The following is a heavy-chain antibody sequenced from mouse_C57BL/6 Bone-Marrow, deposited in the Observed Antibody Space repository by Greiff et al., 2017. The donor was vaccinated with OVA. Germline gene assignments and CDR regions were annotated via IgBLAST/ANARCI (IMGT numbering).Heavy chain of an antibody. CDR1: GYTFTSYD. Sequence: QVQLQQSGPELVKPGASVKLSCKASGYTFTSYDINWVKQRPGQGLEWIGWIYPRDGSPKYNEKFKGKATLTVDTSSSTAYMELHSLTSEDSAVYFCARSGGNYFYAMDYWGQGTSVTVSS. CDR3: ARSGGNYFYAMDY. V-gene: IGHV1-85*01. J-gene: IGHJ4*01. CDR2: IYPRDGSP. D-gene: IGHD2-1*01.